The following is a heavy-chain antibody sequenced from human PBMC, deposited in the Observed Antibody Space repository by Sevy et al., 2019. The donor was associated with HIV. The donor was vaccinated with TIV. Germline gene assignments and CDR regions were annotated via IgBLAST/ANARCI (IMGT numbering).Heavy chain of an antibody. CDR2: VNSDGSST. CDR3: VAANTWQDY. D-gene: IGHD2-15*01. J-gene: IGHJ4*02. CDR1: GFTFSSYW. Sequence: GGSLRLSCAASGFTFSSYWMHWVRQAPGKGPVWVSGVNSDGSSTNYADSVKGRFTMSRDSAKNTVYLQMNSLRAEDTAVYFCVAANTWQDYWGQGTLVTVSS. V-gene: IGHV3-74*01.